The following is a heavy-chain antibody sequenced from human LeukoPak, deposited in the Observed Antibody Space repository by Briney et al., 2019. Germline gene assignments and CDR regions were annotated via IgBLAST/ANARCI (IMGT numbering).Heavy chain of an antibody. Sequence: GGSLRLSCAASGFTFSSYGMHWVRQAPGKGLEWVAVISYDGSNKYYADSVKGRFTISRDNSKNTLYLQMNSLRAEDTAVYYCAREAFEYQLLLYYFDYWGQGTLVTVSS. V-gene: IGHV3-30*03. CDR1: GFTFSSYG. CDR3: AREAFEYQLLLYYFDY. CDR2: ISYDGSNK. J-gene: IGHJ4*02. D-gene: IGHD2-2*01.